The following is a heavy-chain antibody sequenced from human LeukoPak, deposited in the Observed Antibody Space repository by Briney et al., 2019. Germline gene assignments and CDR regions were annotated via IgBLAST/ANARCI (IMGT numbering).Heavy chain of an antibody. V-gene: IGHV4-59*01. J-gene: IGHJ6*03. D-gene: IGHD3-22*01. Sequence: SETLSLTCTVSGGSISSYYWSWIRQPPGKGLEWIGYIYYTGSTNYNPSLTSRVTISVDTSKNQFSLKLTSVTAADTAVYYCARGDDSSGYFGRYYMDVWGKGTTVTVSS. CDR2: IYYTGST. CDR3: ARGDDSSGYFGRYYMDV. CDR1: GGSISSYY.